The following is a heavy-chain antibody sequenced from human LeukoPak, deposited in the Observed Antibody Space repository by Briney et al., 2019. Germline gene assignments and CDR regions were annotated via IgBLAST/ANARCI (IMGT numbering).Heavy chain of an antibody. D-gene: IGHD1-26*01. CDR2: ISAYNGNT. V-gene: IGHV1-18*01. Sequence: ASVKVSCKASGYTFTSYGISWVRQAPGQGLEWMGWISAYNGNTNYAQKFQGRVTITADESTSTAYMELSSLRSEDTAVYYCASALQEPFDYWGQGTLVTVSS. CDR3: ASALQEPFDY. J-gene: IGHJ4*02. CDR1: GYTFTSYG.